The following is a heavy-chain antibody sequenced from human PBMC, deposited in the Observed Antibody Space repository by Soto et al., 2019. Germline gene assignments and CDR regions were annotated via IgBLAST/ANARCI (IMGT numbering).Heavy chain of an antibody. J-gene: IGHJ3*02. CDR1: GGSISSGGYS. Sequence: SETLSLTCAVSGGSISSGGYSWSWIRQPPGKGLEWIGYIYHSGSTYYNPSLKSRVTISVDRSKNQFSLKLSSVTAADTAVYYCARDAGFLEWFDAFDIWGQGTMVTVSS. V-gene: IGHV4-30-2*01. CDR2: IYHSGST. CDR3: ARDAGFLEWFDAFDI. D-gene: IGHD3-3*01.